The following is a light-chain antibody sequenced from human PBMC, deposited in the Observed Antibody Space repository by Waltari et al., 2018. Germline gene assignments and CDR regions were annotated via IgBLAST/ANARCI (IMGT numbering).Light chain of an antibody. CDR3: SSFTDSDNWV. J-gene: IGLJ3*02. Sequence: QSALTQSPSASGSPGQSVTISCTGTNSDVGGYNFVSWYQQHPGKAPKLMIYEVTERPSGVPDRFSGSKSGNTAFLTVSGLLAEDEADYYCSSFTDSDNWVFGGGTKLTVL. CDR1: NSDVGGYNF. CDR2: EVT. V-gene: IGLV2-8*01.